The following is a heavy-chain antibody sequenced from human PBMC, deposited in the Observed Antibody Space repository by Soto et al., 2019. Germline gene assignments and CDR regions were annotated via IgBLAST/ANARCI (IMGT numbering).Heavy chain of an antibody. J-gene: IGHJ2*01. CDR3: ARAAYDFWSGNYWYFDL. Sequence: QVQLVQSGAEVKKPGASVKVSCKASGYTFTSYGISWVRQAPGQGLEWMGWISAYNGNTNYAQKLQGRVTMTTDTSTSTAYMELRSLRSDDTAVYYCARAAYDFWSGNYWYFDLWGRGPLVTVSS. V-gene: IGHV1-18*04. CDR1: GYTFTSYG. CDR2: ISAYNGNT. D-gene: IGHD3-3*01.